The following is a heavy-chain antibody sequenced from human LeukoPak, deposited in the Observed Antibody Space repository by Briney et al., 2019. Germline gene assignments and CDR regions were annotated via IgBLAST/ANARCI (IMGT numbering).Heavy chain of an antibody. D-gene: IGHD3-22*01. V-gene: IGHV3-20*04. CDR1: GFTFDDYG. CDR3: AREGDYYDSSGYLDAFDI. CDR2: INWNGGSA. J-gene: IGHJ3*02. Sequence: GGSLRLSCAASGFTFDDYGMSWVRHAPGKGLEWVSGINWNGGSAGYADSVKGRFTISRDNAKNSLYLQMNSLRAEDTAVYYCAREGDYYDSSGYLDAFDIWGQGTMVTVSS.